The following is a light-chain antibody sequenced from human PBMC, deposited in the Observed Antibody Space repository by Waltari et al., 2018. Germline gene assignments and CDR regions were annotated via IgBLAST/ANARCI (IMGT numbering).Light chain of an antibody. CDR2: DVS. V-gene: IGLV2-11*01. J-gene: IGLJ3*02. CDR3: CAYAGSYILL. CDR1: RSDTGGHND. Sequence: QSALTQPRSVSGSPGQSVTISCTGTRSDTGGHNDVSWYQQHPGKAPKVMIYDVSKRPSGVPDRFSGSKSDSTASLTISGLQADDEADYYCCAYAGSYILLFGGGTKLTVL.